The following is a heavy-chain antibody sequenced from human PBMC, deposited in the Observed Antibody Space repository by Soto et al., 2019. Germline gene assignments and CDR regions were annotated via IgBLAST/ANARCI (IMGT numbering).Heavy chain of an antibody. Sequence: QVQLVESGGGVVQPGRSLRLSCAASGFTFSSYGMHWVRQAPGKGLEWVAVIWYDGSNKYYADSVKGRFTISRDNSKNLLDLQMNSLRAEDTAVYYCAREVAVAGSVDYWGQGTLVTVSS. V-gene: IGHV3-33*01. J-gene: IGHJ4*02. CDR1: GFTFSSYG. CDR2: IWYDGSNK. D-gene: IGHD6-19*01. CDR3: AREVAVAGSVDY.